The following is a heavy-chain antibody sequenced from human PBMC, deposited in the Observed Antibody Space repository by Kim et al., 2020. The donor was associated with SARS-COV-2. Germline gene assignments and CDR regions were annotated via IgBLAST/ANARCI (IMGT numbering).Heavy chain of an antibody. Sequence: GGSLRLSCAASGFTLSSYAMSWVRQAPGKGLEWVSVIYSGGSSTYYADSVKGRFTISRDNSKNTLYLQMNSLRAEDTAVYYCAKGYDFWSGYFDYWGQGTLVTVSS. J-gene: IGHJ4*02. D-gene: IGHD3-3*01. CDR2: IYSGGSST. V-gene: IGHV3-23*03. CDR1: GFTLSSYA. CDR3: AKGYDFWSGYFDY.